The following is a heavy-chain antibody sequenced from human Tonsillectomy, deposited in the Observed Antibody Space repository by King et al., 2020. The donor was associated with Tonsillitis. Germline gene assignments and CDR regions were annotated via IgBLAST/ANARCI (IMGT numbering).Heavy chain of an antibody. D-gene: IGHD3-10*01. V-gene: IGHV1-69*12. CDR3: ARDAVAAGGAFDI. CDR2: IIPIFDAP. Sequence: QLVQSGAEVKKPGSSVKVSCKASGGTFSKYAVNWVRQAPGQVLEWMGGIIPIFDAPNYAQKFQDRVTITADESTSTVYMDPSSLRSEDTAVYYCARDAVAAGGAFDIWGQGTLVSVSS. CDR1: GGTFSKYA. J-gene: IGHJ3*02.